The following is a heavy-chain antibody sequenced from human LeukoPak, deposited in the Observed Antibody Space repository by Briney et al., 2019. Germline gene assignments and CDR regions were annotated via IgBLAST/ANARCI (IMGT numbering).Heavy chain of an antibody. Sequence: GGSLRLSCAASEFTFSSYWMSWVRQAPGKGLEWVANIKQDGSEKYYVDSVKGRFTISRDNAKNSLYLQMNSLRAEDTAAYYCAKDGNWARFENWGQGTLVTVSS. J-gene: IGHJ4*02. CDR3: AKDGNWARFEN. CDR2: IKQDGSEK. D-gene: IGHD7-27*01. CDR1: EFTFSSYW. V-gene: IGHV3-7*03.